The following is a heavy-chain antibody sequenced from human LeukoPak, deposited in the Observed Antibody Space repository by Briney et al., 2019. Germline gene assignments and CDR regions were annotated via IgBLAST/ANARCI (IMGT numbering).Heavy chain of an antibody. CDR1: GYNFANSW. CDR3: ARSALDYRNHWFDF. V-gene: IGHV5-51*01. J-gene: IGHJ5*01. D-gene: IGHD4-17*01. CDR2: IYPGDSDT. Sequence: GESLKISCDGSGYNFANSWIAWVRQVPGKGLECMGIIYPGDSDTRYSPSFQGQVAISADKSINTAYLQWNRLKASDTAIYYCARSALDYRNHWFDFWGQGTLVTVSS.